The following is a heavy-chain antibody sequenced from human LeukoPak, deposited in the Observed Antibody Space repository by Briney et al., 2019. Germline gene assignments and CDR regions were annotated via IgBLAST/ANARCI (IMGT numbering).Heavy chain of an antibody. CDR2: IYHSGST. V-gene: IGHV4-30-2*01. J-gene: IGHJ4*02. CDR3: ARHRPNYYDSSGSFDY. D-gene: IGHD3-22*01. Sequence: SETLSLTCAVSGGSISSGGYSWSWIRQPPGKGLEWIGYIYHSGSTYYNPSLKSRVTISVDRSKNQFSLKLSSVTAADTAVYYCARHRPNYYDSSGSFDYWGQGTLVTVSS. CDR1: GGSISSGGYS.